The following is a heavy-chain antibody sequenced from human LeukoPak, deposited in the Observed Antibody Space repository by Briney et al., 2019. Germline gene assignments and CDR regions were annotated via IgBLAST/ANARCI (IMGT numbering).Heavy chain of an antibody. CDR2: IYNSGST. Sequence: SETLSLTFTVSGGSISSYYWSWIRQPPGKGLEWIGYIYNSGSTNYNPSLKSRVTISVDTSKNQFSLKLSSVTAADTAVYYCARDGIYYDGRGYSPSAPIRGQGTMVTVSS. V-gene: IGHV4-59*01. CDR3: ARDGIYYDGRGYSPSAPI. CDR1: GGSISSYY. J-gene: IGHJ3*02. D-gene: IGHD3-22*01.